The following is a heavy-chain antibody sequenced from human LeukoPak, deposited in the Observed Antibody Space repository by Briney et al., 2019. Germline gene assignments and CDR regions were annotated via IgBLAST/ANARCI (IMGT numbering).Heavy chain of an antibody. CDR2: INSKAYGGTT. CDR3: ARALLAH. Sequence: GGSLRLSCTVSGFHFGDYAMSWVRQAPGKGLEWVGFINSKAYGGTTEYAASVKSRFIISRDDSKSIAYLQMNSLKTEDTAVYFCARALLAHWGQGNLVIVSS. J-gene: IGHJ4*02. CDR1: GFHFGDYA. V-gene: IGHV3-49*04.